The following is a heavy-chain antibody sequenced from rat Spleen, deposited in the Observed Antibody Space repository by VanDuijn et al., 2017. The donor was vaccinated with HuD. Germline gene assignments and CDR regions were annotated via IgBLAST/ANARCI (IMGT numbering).Heavy chain of an antibody. Sequence: EVQLAESGGGLVQPGRSLKLSCAASGFTFSDYYMAWVRQALTKGLEWVASISYDGGSTYYRDSVEGRFTIPSNNAKSRLYLQMDSLRCEETATYYSTTSYYYRGDPRWGQGTLVTVSS. CDR2: ISYDGGST. CDR1: GFTFSDYY. J-gene: IGHJ3*01. V-gene: IGHV5-20*01. D-gene: IGHD1-1*01. CDR3: TTSYYYRGDPR.